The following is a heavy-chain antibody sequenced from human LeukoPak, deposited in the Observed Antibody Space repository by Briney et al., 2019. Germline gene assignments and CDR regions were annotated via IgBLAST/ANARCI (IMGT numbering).Heavy chain of an antibody. CDR1: GGSISSYH. CDR3: TTIKRGDTFGYFDF. J-gene: IGHJ4*02. Sequence: SETLSLTCTFSGGSISSYHWNWIRQTPGKGLEWIGYMYYTGVSNYNPSLKSRVAISVDSSKNQFSLKVTSVTAADTAIYYCTTIKRGDTFGYFDFWGQGALVTVSS. V-gene: IGHV4-59*01. CDR2: MYYTGVS. D-gene: IGHD5-18*01.